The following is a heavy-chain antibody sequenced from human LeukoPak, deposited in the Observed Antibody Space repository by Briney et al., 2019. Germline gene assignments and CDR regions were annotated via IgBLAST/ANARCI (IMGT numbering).Heavy chain of an antibody. CDR2: ISYIGST. Sequence: PSETLSLTCNVSGDSINSYYWSWIRQSPGKGLEWIGYISYIGSTDYNPSLESRVTISVDTSKNQFSLNLSSVTAADTAVYYCASFPLHPYHYYMDVWGKGTTVTVSS. V-gene: IGHV4-59*08. J-gene: IGHJ6*03. D-gene: IGHD3-10*01. CDR1: GDSINSYY. CDR3: ASFPLHPYHYYMDV.